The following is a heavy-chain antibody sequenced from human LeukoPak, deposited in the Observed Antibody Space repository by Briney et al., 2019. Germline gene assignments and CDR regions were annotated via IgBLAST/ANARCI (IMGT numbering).Heavy chain of an antibody. D-gene: IGHD3-10*01. J-gene: IGHJ4*02. CDR3: ARASGPFDF. CDR1: GFIFSTYG. V-gene: IGHV3-33*01. Sequence: TGGSLRLSCAASGFIFSTYGMHWVRQAPGKGLEWVAVIFSDGYTKYYAGSVKDRFTISRDDSMNTLYLHMNSLIPGDTGVYYCARASGPFDFWGQGTLLTVSS. CDR2: IFSDGYTK.